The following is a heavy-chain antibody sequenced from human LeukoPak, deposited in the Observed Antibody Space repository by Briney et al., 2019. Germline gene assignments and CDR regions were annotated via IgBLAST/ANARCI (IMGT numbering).Heavy chain of an antibody. CDR2: ISGGSEDT. J-gene: IGHJ6*02. Sequence: GGSLRLSCTAPGFTFGGYAMSWVRQAPGKGLGWVSSISGGSEDTYYADSVKGRFTISRDNSKTTLYLQMNSLRAEDTAVYYCARTIAQYSNSWLYFYYGLDVWGQGTTVTVSS. V-gene: IGHV3-23*01. D-gene: IGHD6-13*01. CDR3: ARTIAQYSNSWLYFYYGLDV. CDR1: GFTFGGYA.